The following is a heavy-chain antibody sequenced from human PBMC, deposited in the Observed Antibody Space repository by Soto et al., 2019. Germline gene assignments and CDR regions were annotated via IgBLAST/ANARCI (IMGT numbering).Heavy chain of an antibody. CDR3: ARGVAVAD. D-gene: IGHD6-19*01. CDR1: GFTFSDYY. V-gene: IGHV3-11*01. Sequence: QVRLVESGGDLVKPGGSLRLSCAASGFTFSDYYMSWLRQAPGKGLEWVSHISLSGSTIYYADSVKGRFTISRDNAENSLYLQMNSLRAEDTAVYYCARGVAVADWGQGTLVTVSS. CDR2: ISLSGSTI. J-gene: IGHJ4*02.